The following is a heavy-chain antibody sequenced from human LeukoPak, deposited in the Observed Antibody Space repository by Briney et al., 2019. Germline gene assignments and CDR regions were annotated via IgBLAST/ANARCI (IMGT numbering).Heavy chain of an antibody. CDR2: INHSGST. V-gene: IGHV4-34*01. CDR3: ASTKLHCSSTSCSFDP. J-gene: IGHJ5*02. D-gene: IGHD2-2*01. Sequence: PSETLSLTCAVYGGSFSAYYWSWIRQPPGKGLEWIGEINHSGSTNYNPSLKSRVTMSVDTSKNQFSLKLSSVTAADTAVYYCASTKLHCSSTSCSFDPWGQGTLVTASS. CDR1: GGSFSAYY.